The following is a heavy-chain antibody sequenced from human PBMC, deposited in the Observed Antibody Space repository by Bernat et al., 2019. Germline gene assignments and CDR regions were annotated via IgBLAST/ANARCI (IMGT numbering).Heavy chain of an antibody. CDR2: IIPIFGTA. V-gene: IGHV1-69*01. CDR3: ARRYCSGGSCVLDY. Sequence: QVQLVQSGAEVKKPGSSVKVSCKASGGTFSSYAISWVRQAPGQGLEWMGGIIPIFGTANYAQKFQGRVTITADESTSRAYMELSSLRSEDTAVYYCARRYCSGGSCVLDYWGQGTLVTVSS. CDR1: GGTFSSYA. J-gene: IGHJ4*02. D-gene: IGHD2-15*01.